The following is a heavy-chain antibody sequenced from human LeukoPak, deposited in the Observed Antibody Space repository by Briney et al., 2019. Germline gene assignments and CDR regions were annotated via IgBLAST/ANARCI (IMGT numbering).Heavy chain of an antibody. V-gene: IGHV4-31*03. D-gene: IGHD3-3*01. CDR2: IYYSGST. Sequence: SETLSLTCTVSGGSISSGDYYWSWIRQHPGKGLEWIGYIYYSGSTYYNLSLKSRLTISVDTSKNQFSLKVSSVTAADTAVYYCARHGFYDFWSGLDPWGQGALVTVSS. J-gene: IGHJ5*02. CDR1: GGSISSGDYY. CDR3: ARHGFYDFWSGLDP.